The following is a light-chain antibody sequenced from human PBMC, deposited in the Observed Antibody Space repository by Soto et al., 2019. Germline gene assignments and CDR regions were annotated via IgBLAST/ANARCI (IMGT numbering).Light chain of an antibody. CDR2: EVS. CDR3: SSYTSISTYV. CDR1: SSDVGGYNY. J-gene: IGLJ1*01. V-gene: IGLV2-14*01. Sequence: QCALTQPASVSGSPGQSITFSCTGTSSDVGGYNYVSWYQHHPGKAPRLMIYEVSNRPSGVSDRFSGYNSGNTTSLPISGLLAEDEADYYCSSYTSISTYVFGTGTKLTV.